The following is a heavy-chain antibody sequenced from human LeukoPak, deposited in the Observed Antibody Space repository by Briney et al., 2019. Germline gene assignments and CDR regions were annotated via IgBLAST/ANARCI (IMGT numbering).Heavy chain of an antibody. Sequence: SGTLSLTCAVSGGSISSSNWWSWVRQPPGKGLEWIGEIYHSGGTNYNPSLKSRVTISVDKSKNQFSLKLSSVTAADTAVYYCARTSYYYDSSGYYYFDYWGQGTLVTVSS. CDR1: GGSISSSNW. J-gene: IGHJ4*02. V-gene: IGHV4-4*02. CDR2: IYHSGGT. D-gene: IGHD3-22*01. CDR3: ARTSYYYDSSGYYYFDY.